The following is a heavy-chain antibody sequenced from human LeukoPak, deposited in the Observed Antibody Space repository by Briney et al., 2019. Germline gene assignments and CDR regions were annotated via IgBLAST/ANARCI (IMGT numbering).Heavy chain of an antibody. CDR3: ARGDYFDD. Sequence: GGSLRLSCAASGFILSSNYMSWVRQAPGTGLEWVSVIYSGGSTYYPDSVTGRLTISRDNSKHTLYLQMNSLRAENTAVYYCARGDYFDDGSQGTLVTVSS. CDR2: IYSGGST. J-gene: IGHJ4*02. CDR1: GFILSSNY. V-gene: IGHV3-53*01.